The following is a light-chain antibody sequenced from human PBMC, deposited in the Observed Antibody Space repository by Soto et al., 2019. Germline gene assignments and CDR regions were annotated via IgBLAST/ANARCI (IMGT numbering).Light chain of an antibody. CDR2: LNSDGTY. Sequence: QLVLTQSPSVSASLGASVKLTCTLTSGHSNFAVTWHQQQPEMGPRFLIKLNSDGTYTKPDEIPDRFSGSSSGAERYLTIASLHSEDEADYYCQTWGSGIQVFGGGTKLTVL. CDR1: SGHSNFA. CDR3: QTWGSGIQV. V-gene: IGLV4-69*01. J-gene: IGLJ2*01.